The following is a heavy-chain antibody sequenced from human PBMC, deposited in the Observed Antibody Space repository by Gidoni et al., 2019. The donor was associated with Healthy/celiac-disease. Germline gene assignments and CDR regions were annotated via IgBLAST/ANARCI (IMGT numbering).Heavy chain of an antibody. CDR2: IKQDGSEK. CDR1: GFTFSSYW. CDR3: ARDGFKYYDFWSGYYTSSQPLDY. Sequence: EVQLVESGGGLVQPGGSLRLSCAAPGFTFSSYWMSWVRPAPGKGLEWVANIKQDGSEKYYVDSVKGRFTISRDNAKNSLYLQMNSLRAEDTAVYYCARDGFKYYDFWSGYYTSSQPLDYWGQGTLVTVSS. V-gene: IGHV3-7*01. D-gene: IGHD3-3*01. J-gene: IGHJ4*02.